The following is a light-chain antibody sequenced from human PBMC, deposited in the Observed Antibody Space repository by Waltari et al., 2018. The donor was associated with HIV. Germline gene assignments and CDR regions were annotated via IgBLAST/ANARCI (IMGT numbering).Light chain of an antibody. J-gene: IGLJ2*01. V-gene: IGLV1-40*01. CDR3: QSYDSTLSGFVV. Sequence: QSVLTQPPSVSGAPGQRVTISCTVSSSNIGAGYAVHWYQQLPGTAPKLLIYDNSNRPSGVPDRFSGSKSGTSASLVITGLQAEDEADYYCQSYDSTLSGFVVFGGGTTLTVL. CDR2: DNS. CDR1: SSNIGAGYA.